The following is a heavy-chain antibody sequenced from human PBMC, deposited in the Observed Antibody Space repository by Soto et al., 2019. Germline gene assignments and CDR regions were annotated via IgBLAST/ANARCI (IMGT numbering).Heavy chain of an antibody. V-gene: IGHV3-23*01. D-gene: IGHD6-13*01. CDR1: GFPFSSYA. CDR3: AKDPYRIAAAGSFPEYFQH. J-gene: IGHJ1*01. Sequence: AASLRLSCAASGFPFSSYAMSWVLQAPGKGLEWFSAISGSGGSTYYADSVKGRFTISRDNSKNTLYLQMNSLRAEDTAGYYCAKDPYRIAAAGSFPEYFQHWGQGTLVTVSS. CDR2: ISGSGGST.